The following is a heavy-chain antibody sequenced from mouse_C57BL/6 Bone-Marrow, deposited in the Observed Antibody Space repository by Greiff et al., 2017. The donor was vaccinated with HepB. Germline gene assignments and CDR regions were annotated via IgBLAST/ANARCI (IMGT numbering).Heavy chain of an antibody. D-gene: IGHD5-1*01. J-gene: IGHJ4*01. CDR2: IYPRSGNT. CDR1: GYTFTSYG. CDR3: ARYLDAMDY. Sequence: VKLVESGAELARPGASVKLSCKASGYTFTSYGISWVKQRTGQGLEWIGEIYPRSGNTYYNEKFKGKATLTADKSSSTAYMELRSLTSEDSAVYFCARYLDAMDYWGQGTSVTVSS. V-gene: IGHV1-81*01.